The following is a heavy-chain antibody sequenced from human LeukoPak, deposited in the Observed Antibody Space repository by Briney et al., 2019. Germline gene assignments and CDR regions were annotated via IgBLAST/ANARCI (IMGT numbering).Heavy chain of an antibody. J-gene: IGHJ6*02. CDR3: ARDDPYSGYDYSVYYYYGMDV. D-gene: IGHD5-12*01. CDR2: MNTYNGDT. Sequence: GASVKVSLKCSGYTFTSYGISWGRQGPGPGLGWVWMMNTYNGDTNYAQKLQGRVTMTTDTSTSTAYMELRSLRSDDTAVYYCARDDPYSGYDYSVYYYYGMDVWGQGTTVTVSS. V-gene: IGHV1-18*01. CDR1: GYTFTSYG.